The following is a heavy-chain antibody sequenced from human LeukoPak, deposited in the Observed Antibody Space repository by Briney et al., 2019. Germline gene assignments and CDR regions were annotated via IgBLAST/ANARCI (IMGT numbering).Heavy chain of an antibody. D-gene: IGHD5-12*01. Sequence: PGGSLRLSCAASGFTFSGYGIHWVRQAPGKGLEWVGRIKSNADDGTADSAAPVKGRFTISRDDSKNTLYLQMNSLKIEDTAIYYCTTYTSGYSSRWGRGTLVTVSS. J-gene: IGHJ4*02. CDR1: GFTFSGYG. CDR3: TTYTSGYSSR. V-gene: IGHV3-15*01. CDR2: IKSNADDGTA.